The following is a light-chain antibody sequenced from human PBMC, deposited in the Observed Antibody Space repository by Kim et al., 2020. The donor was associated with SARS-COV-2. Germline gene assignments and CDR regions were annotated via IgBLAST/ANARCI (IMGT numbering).Light chain of an antibody. CDR3: QSRDSGGKVV. Sequence: SSELTQDPAVSVALGQTVRITCQGDSLRSYYATWYQQKPRQAPLLVIFGRNNRPSGIPDRFTGSTSGNTASLTISGARAEDEADFYCQSRDSGGKVVFGGGTKLTVL. J-gene: IGLJ2*01. V-gene: IGLV3-19*01. CDR2: GRN. CDR1: SLRSYY.